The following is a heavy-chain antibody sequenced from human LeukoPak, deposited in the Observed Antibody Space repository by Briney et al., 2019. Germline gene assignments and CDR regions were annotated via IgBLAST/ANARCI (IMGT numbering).Heavy chain of an antibody. D-gene: IGHD3-9*01. CDR3: ARAGGYDILDGMDV. J-gene: IGHJ6*04. Sequence: SETLSLACTVSGGSVSSGSYYWSWIRQPPGRGLEWIGYIYYSGSTNYNPSLKSRVTISVDTSKNQFSLKLSSVTAADTAVYYCARAGGYDILDGMDVWGKGTTVTVSS. V-gene: IGHV4-61*01. CDR1: GGSVSSGSYY. CDR2: IYYSGST.